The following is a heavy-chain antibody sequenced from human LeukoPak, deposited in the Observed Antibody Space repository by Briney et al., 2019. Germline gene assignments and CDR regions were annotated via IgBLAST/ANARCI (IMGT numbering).Heavy chain of an antibody. CDR2: ISSSSSYI. J-gene: IGHJ4*02. Sequence: PGGSLRLSCAASGFVFNNFGMTWVRQAPGKGLEWVSSISSSSSYIYYADSVKGRFTISRDNAKNSLYLQMNSLRAEDTAVYYCARSESIVGARTDYWGQGTLVTVSS. D-gene: IGHD1-26*01. CDR1: GFVFNNFG. CDR3: ARSESIVGARTDY. V-gene: IGHV3-21*01.